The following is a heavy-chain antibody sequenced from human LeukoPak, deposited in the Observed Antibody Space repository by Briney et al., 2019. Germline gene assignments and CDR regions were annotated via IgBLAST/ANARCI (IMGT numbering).Heavy chain of an antibody. D-gene: IGHD3-22*01. CDR1: GFTFSSYS. V-gene: IGHV3-21*01. Sequence: PGGSLRLSCAASGFTFSSYSMNWVRQAPGKGLEWVSSISSSSSYIYYADSVKGRFTISRDNAKNSLYLQMNSLRAEDTAVYYCASPDYYDSSGYSPGVGYWGQGTLVTVSS. CDR2: ISSSSSYI. J-gene: IGHJ4*02. CDR3: ASPDYYDSSGYSPGVGY.